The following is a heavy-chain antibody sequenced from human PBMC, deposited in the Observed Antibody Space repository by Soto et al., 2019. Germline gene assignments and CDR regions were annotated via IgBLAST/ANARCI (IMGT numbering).Heavy chain of an antibody. D-gene: IGHD6-19*01. CDR3: ARAAYRSGTYV. CDR2: INHSGST. V-gene: IGHV4-34*01. CDR1: GGSFSGYY. Sequence: QVQLQQWGAGLLKPSETLSLTCAVYGGSFSGYYWSWIRQPPGKGLEWIGEINHSGSTNYNPSFKSRVTSSVATYMIHFSMKLRSVTAVDSAVPCCARAAYRSGTYVWGQGTLVTVSS. J-gene: IGHJ4*02.